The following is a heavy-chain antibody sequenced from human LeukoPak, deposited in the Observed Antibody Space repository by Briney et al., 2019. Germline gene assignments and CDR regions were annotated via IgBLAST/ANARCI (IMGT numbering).Heavy chain of an antibody. Sequence: SGTLSLTCAVYGGSFSGYYWSWIRQPPGKGLEWIGEINHSGSTNYNPSLKSRVTISVDKSKNQFSLKLSSVTAADTAVYYCARAGTVAFDIWGQGTMVTVSS. CDR2: INHSGST. V-gene: IGHV4-34*01. CDR3: ARAGTVAFDI. J-gene: IGHJ3*02. D-gene: IGHD6-13*01. CDR1: GGSFSGYY.